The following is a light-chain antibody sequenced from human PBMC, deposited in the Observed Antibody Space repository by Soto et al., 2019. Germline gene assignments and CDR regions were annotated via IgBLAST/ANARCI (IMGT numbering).Light chain of an antibody. CDR1: QSISSR. V-gene: IGKV1-5*01. J-gene: IGKJ4*01. CDR3: QQYNSYGLT. CDR2: DAS. Sequence: DIQMTQSPSTLSASVGDRVTITCRASQSISSRLAWYQQKPGKAPKLLIYDASSLESGVPSRFSGSGSGTEFTLTISSLQPDDFATYYCQQYNSYGLTFGGGTKVEIK.